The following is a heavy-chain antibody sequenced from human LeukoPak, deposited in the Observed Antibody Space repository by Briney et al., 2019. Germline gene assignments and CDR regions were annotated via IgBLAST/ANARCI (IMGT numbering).Heavy chain of an antibody. J-gene: IGHJ4*02. V-gene: IGHV3-23*01. CDR1: GFSFSSYA. D-gene: IGHD3-3*01. Sequence: GGSLRLSCAASGFSFSSYAMRWVRQAPGKGLEWVSGISGNGGSTYYADSVKGRFTISRDNSKNPLYLQMNSLRAEDTAVYYCAKAGDFWGPRDLIYFDYWGQGTLVTVSS. CDR3: AKAGDFWGPRDLIYFDY. CDR2: ISGNGGST.